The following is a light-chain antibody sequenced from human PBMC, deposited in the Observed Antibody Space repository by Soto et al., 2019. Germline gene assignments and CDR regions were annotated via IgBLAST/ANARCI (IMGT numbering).Light chain of an antibody. Sequence: QSVLTQPPSASGTPGQRVTISCSGSDSNIGTNSVYWYQHLPGTAPKLLIYRNNQRPSGVPDRFSGSKSGTSAALAISGLRFDDADDYYCAAWDASRSGHVVFGGGTKLTVL. CDR2: RNN. J-gene: IGLJ2*01. V-gene: IGLV1-47*01. CDR1: DSNIGTNS. CDR3: AAWDASRSGHVV.